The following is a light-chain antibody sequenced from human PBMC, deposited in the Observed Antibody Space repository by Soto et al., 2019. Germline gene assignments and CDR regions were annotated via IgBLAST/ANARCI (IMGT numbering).Light chain of an antibody. CDR1: SSNIESNY. CDR3: GTWDSSLTTGV. CDR2: EDH. J-gene: IGLJ3*02. Sequence: QSVLTQPTSVSAAPGQKVTISCSGSSSNIESNYVSWYQQFPGTAPELLIFEDHKRPSGIPDRFSASKSGTSATLGITGLQTGDEADYYCGTWDSSLTTGVFGGGTQLTVL. V-gene: IGLV1-51*02.